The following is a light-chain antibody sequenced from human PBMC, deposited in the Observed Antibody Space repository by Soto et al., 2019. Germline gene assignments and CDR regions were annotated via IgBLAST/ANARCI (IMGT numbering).Light chain of an antibody. CDR2: HTS. CDR1: PSVSGN. CDR3: QQYNDWPPE. V-gene: IGKV3-15*01. J-gene: IGKJ3*01. Sequence: EIVMTQSPATVSASLGERAALSCRASPSVSGNLAWYQQKPGQAPRLLIFHTSTRATGVPARFSGSGSGTEFTLTISGLQSEDFAVYYCQQYNDWPPEFSPGTKVEIK.